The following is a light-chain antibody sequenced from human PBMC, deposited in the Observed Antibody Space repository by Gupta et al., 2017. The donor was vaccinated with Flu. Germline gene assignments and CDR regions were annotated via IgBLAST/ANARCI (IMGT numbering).Light chain of an antibody. Sequence: IVMTQSPLSLPVTPGEPASISCRSSQSLLHSNGYTYLDWYLQKPGQSPQLLIYLRSTRASGVPDRFSGSGSGTDFTLKISRVEAEDVGVYYCRQALQTPFIFGQGTKVDIK. V-gene: IGKV2-28*01. CDR2: LRS. CDR3: RQALQTPFI. CDR1: QSLLHSNGYTY. J-gene: IGKJ2*01.